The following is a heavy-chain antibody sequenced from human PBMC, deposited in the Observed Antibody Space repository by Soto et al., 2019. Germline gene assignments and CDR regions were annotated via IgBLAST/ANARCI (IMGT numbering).Heavy chain of an antibody. Sequence: QVQVFQSGAEVKKPGSSVRVSCKVSGGTLNSQSITWVRQAPGQGLEWMGGIIPMFGTPTDAQKFRGRFTISADTSTSTVYMELRSLSSQDTAVYYCASSLAARRKPYNWLDAWGQGTLVTVSS. V-gene: IGHV1-69*06. CDR2: IIPMFGTP. J-gene: IGHJ5*02. D-gene: IGHD6-6*01. CDR1: GGTLNSQS. CDR3: ASSLAARRKPYNWLDA.